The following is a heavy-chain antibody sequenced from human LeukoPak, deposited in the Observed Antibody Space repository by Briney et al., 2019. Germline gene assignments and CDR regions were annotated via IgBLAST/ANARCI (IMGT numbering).Heavy chain of an antibody. V-gene: IGHV3-7*01. Sequence: GGSLRLSCAASGFTFDYYWMTWVRQAPGKGLEWLANIKESGSEKYYVDSVKGRFTISRDNAKNSLYLQMNSLRVEDTAVYYCTRHVRFEGVDYWGQGTLVTVSS. CDR1: GFTFDYYW. CDR3: TRHVRFEGVDY. D-gene: IGHD3-3*01. CDR2: IKESGSEK. J-gene: IGHJ4*02.